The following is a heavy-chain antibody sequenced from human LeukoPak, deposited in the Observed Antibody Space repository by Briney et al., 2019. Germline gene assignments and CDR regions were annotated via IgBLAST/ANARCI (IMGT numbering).Heavy chain of an antibody. CDR2: ISSSSSYI. J-gene: IGHJ4*02. D-gene: IGHD1-1*01. Sequence: GGSLRLSCAASGFTFSSYSMNWVRQAPGKGLEWVSSISSSSSYIYYADSVKGRFTISRDNSKNTLYLQMNSLRAEDTAVYYCAKVSLESLYGGGYFDYWGQGTLVTVSS. CDR3: AKVSLESLYGGGYFDY. CDR1: GFTFSSYS. V-gene: IGHV3-21*04.